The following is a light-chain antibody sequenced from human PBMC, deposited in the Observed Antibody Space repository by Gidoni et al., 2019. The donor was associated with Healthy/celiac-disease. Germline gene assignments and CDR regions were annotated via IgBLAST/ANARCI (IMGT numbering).Light chain of an antibody. J-gene: IGKJ4*01. CDR1: QSVSSY. CDR3: QQRSIWPPVT. CDR2: DAI. V-gene: IGKV3-11*01. Sequence: IVLTQSPATLSVSPGERATLSCRASQSVSSYLAWYQQKPGQAPRLLIDDAINRATGIPARFSGSGSCTDFTLTTSSLEPEDFAVYYCQQRSIWPPVTFGGGTKVEIK.